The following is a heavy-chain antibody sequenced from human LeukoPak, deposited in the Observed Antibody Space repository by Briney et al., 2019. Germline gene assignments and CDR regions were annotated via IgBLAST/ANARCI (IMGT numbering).Heavy chain of an antibody. CDR2: ISYDGSNK. J-gene: IGHJ4*02. V-gene: IGHV3-30-3*01. CDR1: GFTFSSYA. CDR3: AKTQEWVASWAPFDY. Sequence: QAGGSLRLSCAASGFTFSSYAMHWVRQAPGKGLKWVAVISYDGSNKYYADSVKGRFTISRDNSKNTLYLQMNSLRAEDTAVYYCAKTQEWVASWAPFDYWGQGTLVTVSS. D-gene: IGHD5-12*01.